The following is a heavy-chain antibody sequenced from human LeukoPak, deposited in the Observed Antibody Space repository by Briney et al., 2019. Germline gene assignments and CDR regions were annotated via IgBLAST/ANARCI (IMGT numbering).Heavy chain of an antibody. V-gene: IGHV4-39*01. D-gene: IGHD3-16*01. CDR3: VRGSTLRHYQY. CDR1: GGSISSSTYY. Sequence: SETLSLTCTVSGGSISSSTYYWGWIPRPPGKRLEWIGSIYYSGSTYYNPSLKSRVTVSVDTSKNQFSLKLSSVTAADTAVYYCVRGSTLRHYQYWGQGTLVTVSS. J-gene: IGHJ4*02. CDR2: IYYSGST.